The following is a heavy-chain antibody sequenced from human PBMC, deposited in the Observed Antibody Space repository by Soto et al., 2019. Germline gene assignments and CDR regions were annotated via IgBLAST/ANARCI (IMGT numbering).Heavy chain of an antibody. Sequence: ASVKVSCKASGYTFTSHHMHWVRQVPGEGLDWMGMINPRSGGTNSPQKFQGRVTMTRDTSTSTVYMELSSLRSEDTAVYYCCSRDYGQGYWG. D-gene: IGHD3-10*01. CDR2: INPRSGGT. V-gene: IGHV1-46*03. CDR1: GYTFTSHH. CDR3: CSRDYGQGY. J-gene: IGHJ4*01.